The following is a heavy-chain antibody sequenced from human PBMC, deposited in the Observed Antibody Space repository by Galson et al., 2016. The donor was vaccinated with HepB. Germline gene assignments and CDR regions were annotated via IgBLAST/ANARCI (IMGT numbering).Heavy chain of an antibody. CDR1: GFTVTHDY. D-gene: IGHD2-8*01. CDR2: SYSGGRT. Sequence: SLRLSCATPGFTVTHDYMTWVRQAPGKGLEWVSVSYSGGRTCYADSVKGRFTVSRDDSKNTLYLQMNSLRVEDTAVYYCAREGCINGVCHLDGFDVWGQGTMVTVSS. J-gene: IGHJ3*01. CDR3: AREGCINGVCHLDGFDV. V-gene: IGHV3-53*01.